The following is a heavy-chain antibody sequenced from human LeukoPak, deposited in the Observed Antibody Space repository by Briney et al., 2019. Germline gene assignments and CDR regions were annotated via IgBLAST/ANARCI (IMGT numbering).Heavy chain of an antibody. Sequence: ASVNVSCKASGYTFTSYYMYWVRRAPGQGLEWMGIFNPSGGTTSYAQKFRGRVTMTRDTSTSTVYMELRSLRSEDTAVYYCARDRGITGTSDGFDIWGQGTMVTVSS. CDR3: ARDRGITGTSDGFDI. D-gene: IGHD1-20*01. CDR2: FNPSGGTT. CDR1: GYTFTSYY. J-gene: IGHJ3*02. V-gene: IGHV1-46*01.